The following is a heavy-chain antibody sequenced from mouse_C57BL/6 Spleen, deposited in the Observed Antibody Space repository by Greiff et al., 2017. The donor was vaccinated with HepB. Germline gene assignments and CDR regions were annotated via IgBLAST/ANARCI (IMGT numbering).Heavy chain of an antibody. CDR2: INPYNGDT. CDR1: GYTFTDYY. J-gene: IGHJ2*01. D-gene: IGHD2-1*01. V-gene: IGHV1-19*01. Sequence: VQLQQSGPVLVKPGASVKMSCKASGYTFTDYYMNWVKQSHGKSLEWIGAINPYNGDTSYNQKFKGKATLTVDKSSSTAYMELNSLTSEDSAVYYCARGGNSGVYDYWGQGTTLTVSS. CDR3: ARGGNSGVYDY.